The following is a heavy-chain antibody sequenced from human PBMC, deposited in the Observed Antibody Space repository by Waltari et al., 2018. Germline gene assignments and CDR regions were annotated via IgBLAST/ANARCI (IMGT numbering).Heavy chain of an antibody. J-gene: IGHJ4*02. Sequence: QVQLQESGPGLVKPSQTLSLTCTVSGGSISSGDYYWSWIRQPPGKGLEWIGYIYYSGVTYYNPSLKRRVTIAVDTSKNQFSRKLSSVTAADTAVYYWARVGGYYDSRDHSDYWGQGTLVTVSS. CDR1: GGSISSGDYY. CDR3: ARVGGYYDSRDHSDY. CDR2: IYYSGVT. D-gene: IGHD3-22*01. V-gene: IGHV4-30-4*08.